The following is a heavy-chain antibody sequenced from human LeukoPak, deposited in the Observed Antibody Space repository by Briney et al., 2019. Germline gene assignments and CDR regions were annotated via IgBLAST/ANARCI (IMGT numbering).Heavy chain of an antibody. CDR3: ANNGYYYDSSRYRFDY. V-gene: IGHV3-23*01. Sequence: PGGSLRLSCAASGFTFSSYAMSWVRQAPGKGLEWVSAISGSGGSTYYADSAKGRFTISRDNSKNTLYLQMNSLRAEDTAVYYCANNGYYYDSSRYRFDYWGQGTLLTVSS. J-gene: IGHJ4*02. CDR2: ISGSGGST. D-gene: IGHD3-22*01. CDR1: GFTFSSYA.